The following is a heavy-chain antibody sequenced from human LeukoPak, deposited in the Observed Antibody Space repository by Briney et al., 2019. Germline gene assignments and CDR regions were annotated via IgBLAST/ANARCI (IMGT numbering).Heavy chain of an antibody. V-gene: IGHV1-2*02. CDR2: INPNSGGT. Sequence: ASVKVSCKASGYTFIGYFIHWVRQAPGQGLEWMGWINPNSGGTNYAQKFQGRVTMTRDTSISTAYMELSRLRSDDTAVYYCARFRFLEWRVRGAFDPWGQGTLVTVSS. CDR3: ARFRFLEWRVRGAFDP. J-gene: IGHJ5*02. D-gene: IGHD3-3*01. CDR1: GYTFIGYF.